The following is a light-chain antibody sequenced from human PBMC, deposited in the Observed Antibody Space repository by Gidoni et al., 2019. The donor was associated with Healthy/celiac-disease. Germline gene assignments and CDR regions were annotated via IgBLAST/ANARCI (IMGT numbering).Light chain of an antibody. CDR3: MQALQTPT. CDR1: QSLLHSNGYNY. J-gene: IGKJ1*01. CDR2: LGS. V-gene: IGKV2-28*01. Sequence: DIVMTQSPLSLPVTPGEPASISCRSSQSLLHSNGYNYLDWYLQKPGQSPQLLIYLGSNRASGVPDRFSGSGSGTDFTLKISRVEAEDVGVYYCMQALQTPTFGKGPRWKSN.